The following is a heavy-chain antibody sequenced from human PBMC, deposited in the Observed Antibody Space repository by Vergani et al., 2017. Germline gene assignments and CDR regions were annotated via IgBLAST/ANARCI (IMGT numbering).Heavy chain of an antibody. CDR1: GFTFSSDG. CDR3: LGDGSYYYGMDV. V-gene: IGHV3-30*02. CDR2: IRYDGSNK. D-gene: IGHD3-16*01. Sequence: QVQLVESGGGVVQPGGSLRLSCAASGFTFSSDGMHWVRQAPGKGLEWVAFIRYDGSNKYYADSVKGRFTISRDNSKNTPYLQMNSLRAEDTAVYYCLGDGSYYYGMDVWGQGTTVTVSS. J-gene: IGHJ6*02.